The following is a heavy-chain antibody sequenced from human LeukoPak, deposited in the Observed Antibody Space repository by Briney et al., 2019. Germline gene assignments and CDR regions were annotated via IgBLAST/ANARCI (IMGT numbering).Heavy chain of an antibody. D-gene: IGHD3-10*01. J-gene: IGHJ4*02. Sequence: SETLSLTCTVSGGSISSGFYYWSWIRQPAGKGLEWIGRIYTSGSTNYNPSLNSRVTISVDTSKNQFSLKLSSVTAADTAVYYCARHRGSGPCDYWGQGTLVTVSS. V-gene: IGHV4-61*02. CDR3: ARHRGSGPCDY. CDR2: IYTSGST. CDR1: GGSISSGFYY.